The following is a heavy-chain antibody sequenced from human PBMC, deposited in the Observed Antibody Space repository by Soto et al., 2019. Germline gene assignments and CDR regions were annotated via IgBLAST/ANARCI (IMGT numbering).Heavy chain of an antibody. V-gene: IGHV1-18*04. CDR3: ARDLAAAGTTFFDY. CDR1: GYTFTSYG. J-gene: IGHJ4*02. Sequence: VASVKVSCKASGYTFTSYGISWVRQAPGQGLEWMGWISAYNGNTNYAQKLQGRVTMTTDTSTSTAYMELRSLRSDDTAVYYCARDLAAAGTTFFDYWGQGTLVTVSS. CDR2: ISAYNGNT. D-gene: IGHD6-13*01.